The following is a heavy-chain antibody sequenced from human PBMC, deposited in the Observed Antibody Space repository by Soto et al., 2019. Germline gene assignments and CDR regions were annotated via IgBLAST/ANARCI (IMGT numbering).Heavy chain of an antibody. V-gene: IGHV3-30-3*01. Sequence: AVGSVRLSCAASGFTFSSYAMHWVRQAPGKGLEWVAVISYDGSNKYYADSVKGRFTISRDNSKNTLYLQMNSLRAEDTAVYYCASGIDYWGQGTLVTVSS. CDR1: GFTFSSYA. CDR3: ASGIDY. J-gene: IGHJ4*02. CDR2: ISYDGSNK.